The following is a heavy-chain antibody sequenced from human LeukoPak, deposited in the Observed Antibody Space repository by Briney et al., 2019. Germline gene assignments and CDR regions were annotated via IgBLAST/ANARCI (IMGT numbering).Heavy chain of an antibody. D-gene: IGHD2-21*02. J-gene: IGHJ4*02. CDR3: TTDLAYCGGDCQYDY. Sequence: GGSLRLPCAASGFTFSNAWMNWVRQAPGKGLEWVGRIKSKTDGGTTDYAAPVKGRFTISRDDSKNTLYLQMNSLKTEDTAVYYCTTDLAYCGGDCQYDYWGQGTLVTVSS. V-gene: IGHV3-15*07. CDR1: GFTFSNAW. CDR2: IKSKTDGGTT.